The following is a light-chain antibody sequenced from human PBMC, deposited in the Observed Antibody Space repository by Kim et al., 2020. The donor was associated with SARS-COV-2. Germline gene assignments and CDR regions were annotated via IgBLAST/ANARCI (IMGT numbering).Light chain of an antibody. CDR3: MQGTHWQYT. CDR1: QSLVHTDGDVY. J-gene: IGKJ2*01. Sequence: LMTQSPLPLAVTPGQTASISCRSTQSLVHTDGDVYLNWYLQRPGRSPSRLIYKVSNRDSGVPDRISGSGSDTDFTLKISSVEADDIGVYYCMQGTHWQYTFGQGTKLEI. CDR2: KVS. V-gene: IGKV2-30*02.